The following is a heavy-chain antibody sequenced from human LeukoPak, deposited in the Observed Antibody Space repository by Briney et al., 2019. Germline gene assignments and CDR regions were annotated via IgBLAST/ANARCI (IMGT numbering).Heavy chain of an antibody. CDR3: ASPPPGSIAAAGLDY. D-gene: IGHD6-13*01. CDR1: GGTFSSYA. CDR2: IIPIFGTA. J-gene: IGHJ4*02. V-gene: IGHV1-69*05. Sequence: ASVKVSCKASGGTFSSYAISWVRQAPGQGLEWMGGIIPIFGTANYAQKFQGRVTITTDESTSTAYMELSSLRSEDTAVYYCASPPPGSIAAAGLDYWGQGTLVTVSS.